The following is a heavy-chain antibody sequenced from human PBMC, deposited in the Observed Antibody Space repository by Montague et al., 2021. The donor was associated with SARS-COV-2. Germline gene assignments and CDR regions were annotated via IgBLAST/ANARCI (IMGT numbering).Heavy chain of an antibody. Sequence: SETLSLTCAVYGESFSGFFWRWIRQPPGKGLEWIAEINERGVTNYNYNPSLGSRVTISADTSKNPFSLKLRSVTAADTAVYYCARWDPQTLTVISLRGKSANDYWGQGTLVTVSS. CDR3: ARWDPQTLTVISLRGKSANDY. D-gene: IGHD4-11*01. CDR2: INERGVTNY. J-gene: IGHJ4*02. V-gene: IGHV4-34*01. CDR1: GESFSGFF.